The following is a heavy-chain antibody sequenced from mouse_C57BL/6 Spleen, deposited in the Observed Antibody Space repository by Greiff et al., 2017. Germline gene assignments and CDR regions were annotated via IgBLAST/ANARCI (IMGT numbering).Heavy chain of an antibody. CDR3: ARPAVAMDY. CDR1: GFTFSDYG. J-gene: IGHJ4*01. V-gene: IGHV5-17*01. CDR2: ISSGSSTI. D-gene: IGHD6-1*01. Sequence: EVKLVESGGGLVKPGGSLKLSCAASGFTFSDYGMHWVRQAPEKGLEWVAYISSGSSTIYYADTVKGRFTISRDNAKNTLFLHMTSLRSEDTAMYYCARPAVAMDYWGQGTSVTVSS.